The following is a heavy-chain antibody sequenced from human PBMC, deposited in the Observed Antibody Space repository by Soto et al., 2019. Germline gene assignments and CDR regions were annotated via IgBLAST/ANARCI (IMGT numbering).Heavy chain of an antibody. Sequence: GASVKVSCKTSGYTFSNYGISWVRQAPGQGLEWMGWISAYNGNTNYAQKLQGRVTMTTDTSTSTAYMELRSLRSDDTAVYYCARGGGIVVVPAAINYYYYGMDVWGQGTTVTAP. CDR2: ISAYNGNT. CDR3: ARGGGIVVVPAAINYYYYGMDV. V-gene: IGHV1-18*01. D-gene: IGHD2-2*01. J-gene: IGHJ6*02. CDR1: GYTFSNYG.